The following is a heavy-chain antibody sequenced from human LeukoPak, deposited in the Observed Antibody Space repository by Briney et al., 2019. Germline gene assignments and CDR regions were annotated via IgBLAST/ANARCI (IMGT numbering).Heavy chain of an antibody. J-gene: IGHJ4*02. Sequence: GGSLRLSCGASGFTFTNAWMSWVRQAPGKGLEWIGRIKSKTDGGTTDYAAPVKGRFTISRDDSKNMLYLQMNSLKTEDTAVYYCTTPSIYCGGDCWVPTSDFDYWGQGTLVTVSS. V-gene: IGHV3-15*01. CDR1: GFTFTNAW. CDR3: TTPSIYCGGDCWVPTSDFDY. D-gene: IGHD2-21*02. CDR2: IKSKTDGGTT.